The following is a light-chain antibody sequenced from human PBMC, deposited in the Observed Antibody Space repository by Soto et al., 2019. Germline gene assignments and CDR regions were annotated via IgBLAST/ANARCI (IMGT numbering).Light chain of an antibody. CDR1: SSDVGGYNY. J-gene: IGLJ2*01. CDR3: SSYTSSSTDVL. Sequence: SALTQPASVSGSPGQSITISCTGTSSDVGGYNYVSWYQQHPGKAPQLIIYEVNNRPSGVSTRFSGSKSGNTASLTISGLQAEDEADYYCSSYTSSSTDVLFGGGTKLTVL. CDR2: EVN. V-gene: IGLV2-14*01.